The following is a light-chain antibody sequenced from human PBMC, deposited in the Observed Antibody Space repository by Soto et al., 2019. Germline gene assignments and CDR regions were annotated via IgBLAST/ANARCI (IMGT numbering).Light chain of an antibody. CDR3: QQYKNWPQT. V-gene: IGKV3-15*01. Sequence: EIVMTQSPATLSVSPGERATLSCRASQSVSSNLAWYQQKPGQAPRLLIYGASTRATGIPARFSGSGSGTEFTLTISSLQSEEFAVYYCQQYKNWPQTFGQGTKVEIK. CDR2: GAS. J-gene: IGKJ1*01. CDR1: QSVSSN.